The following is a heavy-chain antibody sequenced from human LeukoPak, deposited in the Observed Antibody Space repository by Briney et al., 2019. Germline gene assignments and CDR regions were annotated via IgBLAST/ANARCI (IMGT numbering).Heavy chain of an antibody. J-gene: IGHJ5*02. Sequence: SETLSLTCTVSGGSISSYYWSWIRQPPGKGLEWIGYIYYSGSTNYNPSLESRVTISVDTSKNRFSLKLSSVTAADTAVYYCARGSGSYNWFDPWGQGTLVTVSS. CDR3: ARGSGSYNWFDP. V-gene: IGHV4-59*08. D-gene: IGHD1-26*01. CDR2: IYYSGST. CDR1: GGSISSYY.